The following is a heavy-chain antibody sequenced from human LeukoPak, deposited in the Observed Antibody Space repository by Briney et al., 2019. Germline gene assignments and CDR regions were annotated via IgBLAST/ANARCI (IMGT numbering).Heavy chain of an antibody. J-gene: IGHJ4*02. D-gene: IGHD2-2*01. CDR2: LSYDGSNK. CDR3: ANHLACRSHNCPSFDE. V-gene: IGHV3-30*12. Sequence: GGPLRLSGEALGFSFGSYGLHWVRQAPGKGLDGVAVLSYDGSNKYYADSVKGRFTISRDNAKSSLYLQMNSLRAEDTAVYYCANHLACRSHNCPSFDEWGQGTLVTVSS. CDR1: GFSFGSYG.